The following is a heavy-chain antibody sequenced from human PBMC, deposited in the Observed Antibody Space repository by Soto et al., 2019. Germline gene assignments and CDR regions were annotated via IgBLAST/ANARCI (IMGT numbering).Heavy chain of an antibody. CDR2: IYYSGST. Sequence: QLQLQESGPGLVKPSETLSLTCTVSGDSIGSSGYYWGWIRQPPGKGPEWIGTIYYSGSTYNNPSLKRRVPLSVDTSNNQFPLTLPSVTAADTAVYYCASHASSYGVIDYWGQGTLVTVSS. J-gene: IGHJ4*02. CDR3: ASHASSYGVIDY. D-gene: IGHD5-18*01. CDR1: GDSIGSSGYY. V-gene: IGHV4-39*01.